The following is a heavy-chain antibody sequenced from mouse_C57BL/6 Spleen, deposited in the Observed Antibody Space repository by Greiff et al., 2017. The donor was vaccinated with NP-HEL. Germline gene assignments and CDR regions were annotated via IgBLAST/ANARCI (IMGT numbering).Heavy chain of an antibody. CDR1: GYAFSSYW. CDR2: IYPGDGDT. J-gene: IGHJ4*01. V-gene: IGHV1-80*01. Sequence: VKLMESGAELVKPGASVKISCKASGYAFSSYWMNWVKQRPGKGLEWIGQIYPGDGDTNYNGKFKGKATLTADKSSSTAYMQLSSLTSEDSAVYFCAVRGGGAMDYWGQGTSVTVSS. D-gene: IGHD1-1*02. CDR3: AVRGGGAMDY.